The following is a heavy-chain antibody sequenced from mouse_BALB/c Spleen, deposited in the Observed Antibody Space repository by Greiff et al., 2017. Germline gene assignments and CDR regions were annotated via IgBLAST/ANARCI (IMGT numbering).Heavy chain of an antibody. CDR1: GFNIKDTY. V-gene: IGHV14-3*02. D-gene: IGHD2-3*01. CDR3: ARKVYDGYFYAMDY. CDR2: IDPANGNT. J-gene: IGHJ4*01. Sequence: LVESGAELVKPGASVKLSCTASGFNIKDTYMHWVKQRPEQGLEWIGRIDPANGNTKYDPKFQGKATITADTSSNTAYLQLSSLTSEDTAVYYCARKVYDGYFYAMDYWGQGTSVTVSS.